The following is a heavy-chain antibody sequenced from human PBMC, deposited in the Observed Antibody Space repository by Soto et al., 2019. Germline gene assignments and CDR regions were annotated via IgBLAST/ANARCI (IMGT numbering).Heavy chain of an antibody. D-gene: IGHD3-22*01. CDR2: IYPGDSDT. CDR1: GFSLTNYW. CDR3: ARHPYYYDSSGYLDPFDY. V-gene: IGHV5-51*01. J-gene: IGHJ4*02. Sequence: GESLKISCKGSGFSLTNYWIGWVRQMPGKGLEWMGIIYPGDSDTRYSPSFQGQVTISVDKSISTAYLQWNSLKASDTAMYYCARHPYYYDSSGYLDPFDYWGQGTLVTVSS.